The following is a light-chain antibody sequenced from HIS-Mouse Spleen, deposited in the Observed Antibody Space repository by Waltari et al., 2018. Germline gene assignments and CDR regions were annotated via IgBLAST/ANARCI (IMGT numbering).Light chain of an antibody. CDR1: SSNIGTNY. Sequence: QSVLTQPPSVSAAPGQKVTISCSGRSSNIGTNYLSWYQQLPGTAPKLLIYDNNKRPSGIPDRFSGSKSGTSATLGITGLQTGDEADYYCGTWDSSLSAGVFGGGTKLTVL. CDR3: GTWDSSLSAGV. V-gene: IGLV1-51*01. J-gene: IGLJ3*02. CDR2: DNN.